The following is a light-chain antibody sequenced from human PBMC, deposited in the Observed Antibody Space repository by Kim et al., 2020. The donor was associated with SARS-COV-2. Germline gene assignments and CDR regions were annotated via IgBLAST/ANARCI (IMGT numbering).Light chain of an antibody. Sequence: FTTSGTGNSSNIGGGYDVHWYQQLPGTAPKLLIYGNNNRPSGVPERFSASKSGTSASLAITGLQAEDEADYYCQSFDSSLTGYVFGTGTKVTVL. CDR1: SSNIGGGYD. CDR3: QSFDSSLTGYV. V-gene: IGLV1-40*01. J-gene: IGLJ1*01. CDR2: GNN.